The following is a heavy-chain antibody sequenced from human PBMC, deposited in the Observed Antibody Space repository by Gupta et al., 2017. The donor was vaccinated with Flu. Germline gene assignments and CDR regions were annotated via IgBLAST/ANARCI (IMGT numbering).Heavy chain of an antibody. V-gene: IGHV4-59*01. D-gene: IGHD3-22*01. J-gene: IGHJ4*02. CDR1: GGSINGYY. CDR2: IYYSGRT. Sequence: QVQLQESGPGLVKLSETLSLTCTVSGGSINGYYCGWIRQPPGKGLEWIGYIYYSGRTKYNPSLKSRVAMSVDTSQNHISLKMNSVTAADTAVYYCARYDSGGYSLEYWGQGTLVTVSS. CDR3: ARYDSGGYSLEY.